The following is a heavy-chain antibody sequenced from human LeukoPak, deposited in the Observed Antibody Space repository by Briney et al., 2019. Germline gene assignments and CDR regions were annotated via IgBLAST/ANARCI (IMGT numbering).Heavy chain of an antibody. CDR3: ARSSDCSGGSCYSVFDY. CDR2: INHSGST. D-gene: IGHD2-15*01. Sequence: PSETLSLTCAVYGGSFSGYYWSWIRQPPGKGLEWIGEINHSGSTNYNPSLKSRVTISVDTSKNQFSLKLSSVTAADTAVYYCARSSDCSGGSCYSVFDYWGQGTLVTVSS. CDR1: GGSFSGYY. V-gene: IGHV4-34*01. J-gene: IGHJ4*02.